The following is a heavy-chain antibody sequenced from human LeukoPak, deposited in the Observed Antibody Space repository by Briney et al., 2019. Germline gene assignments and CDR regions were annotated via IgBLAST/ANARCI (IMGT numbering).Heavy chain of an antibody. Sequence: GGSLRLSCAGSGFTFSSNPPSWVPHAPGKGLEWVSAINPSGGNTYYADSLRGRFTVSRDNSKNRLYLQMNTLRAQDTPVFYCAATNQAGRYFDDWGEATPVTAS. J-gene: IGHJ4*02. V-gene: IGHV3-23*01. CDR3: AATNQAGRYFDD. CDR1: GFTFSSNP. CDR2: INPSGGNT. D-gene: IGHD1-14*01.